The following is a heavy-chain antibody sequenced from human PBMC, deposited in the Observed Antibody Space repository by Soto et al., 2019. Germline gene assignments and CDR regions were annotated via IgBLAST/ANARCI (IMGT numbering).Heavy chain of an antibody. D-gene: IGHD5-12*01. V-gene: IGHV1-2*02. J-gene: IGHJ4*02. CDR1: GYTFTGYY. CDR3: ARESDPLGGYAPYCDC. Sequence: ASVKVSCKASGYTFTGYYMHWVRQAPGQGLEWMGWINPNSGGTNYAQKFQGRVTMTRDTSISTAYMELSRLRSDDTAVYYCARESDPLGGYAPYCDCLGQGTMVNVSS. CDR2: INPNSGGT.